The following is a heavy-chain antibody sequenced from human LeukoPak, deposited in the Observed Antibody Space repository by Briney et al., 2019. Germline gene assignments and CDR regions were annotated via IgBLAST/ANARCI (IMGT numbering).Heavy chain of an antibody. CDR1: GYTFTSYG. D-gene: IGHD5-18*01. Sequence: VASVKVSCKASGYTFTSYGISWVRQAPGQGLEWMGWISAYNGNTNYAQKLQGRVTMTTDTSTSTAYMELRSLRSDDTAVYYCARDGQPGIQLWLNYFDYWGQGTLVTVSS. J-gene: IGHJ4*02. CDR2: ISAYNGNT. CDR3: ARDGQPGIQLWLNYFDY. V-gene: IGHV1-18*01.